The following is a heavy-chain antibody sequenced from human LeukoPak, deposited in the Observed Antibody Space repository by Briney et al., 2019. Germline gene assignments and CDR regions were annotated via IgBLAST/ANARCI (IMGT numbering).Heavy chain of an antibody. CDR1: GGSISSYY. V-gene: IGHV4-59*01. CDR3: ARRGISAAGFDY. Sequence: PSETLSLTCTVSGGSISSYYWSWIRQPPGKGLEWIGYIYYSGSTNYNPSLKSRVTISVGTSKNQFSLKLSSVTAARTAVYYWARRGISAAGFDYGGQGTLVTVSS. D-gene: IGHD6-13*01. J-gene: IGHJ4*02. CDR2: IYYSGST.